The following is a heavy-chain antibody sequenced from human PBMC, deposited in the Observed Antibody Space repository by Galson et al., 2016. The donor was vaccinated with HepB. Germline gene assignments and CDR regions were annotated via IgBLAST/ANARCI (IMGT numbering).Heavy chain of an antibody. CDR3: AKDRPSWDGYVGWYFDY. Sequence: GKGLEWVALITYDGRTKYYADSVKGRFTISRDNSKNTLYLQMNSLRADDTALYYCAKDRPSWDGYVGWYFDYWGQGILVTVSS. J-gene: IGHJ4*02. CDR2: ITYDGRTK. V-gene: IGHV3-30*18. D-gene: IGHD5-12*01.